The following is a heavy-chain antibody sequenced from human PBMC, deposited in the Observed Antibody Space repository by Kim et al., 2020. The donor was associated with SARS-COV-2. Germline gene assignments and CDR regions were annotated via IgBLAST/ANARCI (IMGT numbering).Heavy chain of an antibody. J-gene: IGHJ4*02. D-gene: IGHD6-6*01. V-gene: IGHV3-48*03. Sequence: ADSVKGRFTISRDNAKNSLYLQMNSLRAEDTAVYYCATLSSIAARPPGGYWGQGTLVTVSS. CDR3: ATLSSIAARPPGGY.